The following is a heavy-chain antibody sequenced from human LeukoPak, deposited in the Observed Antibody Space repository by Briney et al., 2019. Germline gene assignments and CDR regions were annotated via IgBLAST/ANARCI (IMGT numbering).Heavy chain of an antibody. CDR2: IISLVGTTT. V-gene: IGHV3-23*01. CDR3: AWVLQYLHAYRSFDY. Sequence: GGSLRLSCAAAGFTFTSYSVTWVRQPPGGWREWVSLIISLVGTTTYYAYSVKARFTISRAHSENTGYRQMNTLRDEDTATYHYAWVLQYLHAYRSFDYWGQGTLVTVSS. CDR1: GFTFTSYS. D-gene: IGHD4-11*01. J-gene: IGHJ4*02.